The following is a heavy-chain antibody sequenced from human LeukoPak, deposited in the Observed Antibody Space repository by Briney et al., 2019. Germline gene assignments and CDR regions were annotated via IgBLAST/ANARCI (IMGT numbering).Heavy chain of an antibody. CDR1: GFTFSDYY. V-gene: IGHV3-11*01. J-gene: IGHJ4*02. CDR2: IGKSGTDM. D-gene: IGHD3/OR15-3a*01. Sequence: GGSLRLSCAASGFTFSDYYMSWIRQAPGKGLEWISYIGKSGTDMNYAESVKGRFTVSRDNAKNSLFPQMDSLRADDTAVYYCATTARVGQNWGQGTLVTVSS. CDR3: ATTARVGQN.